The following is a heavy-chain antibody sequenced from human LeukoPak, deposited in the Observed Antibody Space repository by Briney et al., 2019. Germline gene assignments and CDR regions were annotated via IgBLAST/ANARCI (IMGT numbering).Heavy chain of an antibody. J-gene: IGHJ4*02. D-gene: IGHD1-26*01. CDR2: ITSSSSYI. V-gene: IGHV3-21*01. CDR3: ARWQWELRDFDY. CDR1: GFTFSIYS. Sequence: GGSLRLSCAASGFTFSIYSMNWVRQAPGKGLEWVSSITSSSSYIYYADSVKGRFTISRDNAKNSLFLQMNSLRAEDTAVYYCARWQWELRDFDYWGQGTLVTVSS.